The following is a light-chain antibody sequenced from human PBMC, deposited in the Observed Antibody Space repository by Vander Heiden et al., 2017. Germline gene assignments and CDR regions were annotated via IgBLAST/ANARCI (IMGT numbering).Light chain of an antibody. V-gene: IGLV1-51*01. CDR2: DNN. CDR1: SSNIGNNY. J-gene: IGLJ3*02. Sequence: QSVLTQPPSVSAAPGQKVTLSCSGSSSNIGNNYVSWYQQLPGTAPKLLIYDNNKRPSGIPDRFSGSKAGTSATLGITGLQTGDEADYYCGTSDSSVSSSWVFGGGTKLTVL. CDR3: GTSDSSVSSSWV.